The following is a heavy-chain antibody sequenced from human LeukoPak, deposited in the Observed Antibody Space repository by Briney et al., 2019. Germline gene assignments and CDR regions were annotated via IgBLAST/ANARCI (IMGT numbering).Heavy chain of an antibody. V-gene: IGHV3-23*01. Sequence: HPGASLRLSCAASGFTFSSYAMSWVRQAPGKGLEWVSAISGSGGSTYYADSVKGRFTISRDNSKNTLYLQMNSLRAEDTAVYYCAKLHSNSYYYFDYWGQGTLVTVSS. CDR3: AKLHSNSYYYFDY. CDR1: GFTFSSYA. CDR2: ISGSGGST. J-gene: IGHJ4*02. D-gene: IGHD4-11*01.